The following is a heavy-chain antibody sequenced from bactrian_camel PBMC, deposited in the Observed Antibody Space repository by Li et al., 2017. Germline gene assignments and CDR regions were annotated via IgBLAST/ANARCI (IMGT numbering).Heavy chain of an antibody. CDR2: IEGNGAKT. CDR3: VREQKSGDCAPAFGY. D-gene: IGHD4*01. V-gene: IGHV3S40*01. CDR1: LSTFTNYA. J-gene: IGHJ6*01. Sequence: VQLVESGGGLVQPGGSLRLSCATSLSTFTNYAMSWVRQVPGKGLEWVSAIEGNGAKTWYADSVKGRFTISRDNAKNTVYLQMNSLKPEDTAVYYCVREQKSGDCAPAFGYWGQGTQVTV.